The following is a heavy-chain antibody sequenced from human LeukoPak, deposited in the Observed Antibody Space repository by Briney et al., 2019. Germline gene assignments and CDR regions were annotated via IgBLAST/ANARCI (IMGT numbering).Heavy chain of an antibody. J-gene: IGHJ4*02. Sequence: ASVKVSCKASGYTFTSYGISLVRQAPGQGLEWMGWISAYNGNTNYAQKLQGRVTMTTDTSTSTAYMELRSPRSDDTAVYYCARTAVYYDSSGYYYYFDYWGQGTLVTVSS. CDR2: ISAYNGNT. V-gene: IGHV1-18*01. CDR1: GYTFTSYG. D-gene: IGHD3-22*01. CDR3: ARTAVYYDSSGYYYYFDY.